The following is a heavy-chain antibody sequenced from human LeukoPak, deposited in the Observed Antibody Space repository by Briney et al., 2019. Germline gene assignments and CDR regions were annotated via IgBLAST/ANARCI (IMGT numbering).Heavy chain of an antibody. J-gene: IGHJ6*03. CDR2: FYSAGST. D-gene: IGHD2-2*01. CDR3: ARASIVVVPAAMSARRYYYYMDV. CDR1: GFTLSSNY. V-gene: IGHV3-66*01. Sequence: GGPLRLSCTASGFTLSSNYMNWVRQAPGKGLEWVSIFYSAGSTYYADPVKGRFTISRDNAKNSLYLQMNSLRAEDTAVYYCARASIVVVPAAMSARRYYYYMDVWGKGTTVTVSS.